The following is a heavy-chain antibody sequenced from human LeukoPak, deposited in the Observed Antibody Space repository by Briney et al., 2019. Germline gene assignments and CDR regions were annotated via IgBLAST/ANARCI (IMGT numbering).Heavy chain of an antibody. CDR2: IYTSGST. Sequence: PSETLSLACTVSGGSISSYYWSWIRQPAGKGLEWIGRIYTSGSTNYNPSLKSRVTMSVDTPKNQFSLKLSSVTAADTAVYYCARNYCSGGSCYSADYWGQGTLVTVSS. CDR1: GGSISSYY. J-gene: IGHJ4*02. CDR3: ARNYCSGGSCYSADY. V-gene: IGHV4-4*07. D-gene: IGHD2-15*01.